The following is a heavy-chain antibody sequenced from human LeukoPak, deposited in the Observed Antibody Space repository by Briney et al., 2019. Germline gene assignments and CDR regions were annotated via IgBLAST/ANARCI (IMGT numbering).Heavy chain of an antibody. Sequence: GGSLRLSCAASGFIVTNAWMNWVRQAPGTGLVWVSRIHPDGSITTYADSVKGRFTISRDNAKNTLYLQMNSLRAEDTAVYYCAPQQTYSPYNWFDPWGQGTLVTVSS. D-gene: IGHD5-12*01. CDR1: GFIVTNAW. J-gene: IGHJ5*02. V-gene: IGHV3-74*03. CDR2: IHPDGSIT. CDR3: APQQTYSPYNWFDP.